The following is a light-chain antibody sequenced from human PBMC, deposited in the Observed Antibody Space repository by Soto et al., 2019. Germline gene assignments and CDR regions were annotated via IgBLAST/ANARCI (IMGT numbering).Light chain of an antibody. J-gene: IGKJ4*01. Sequence: DIQMSQSPSSVSSTVGDRVPITCRASQSIRNYLNWYQQKPGRAPKLLIYDASNLETGVPSRFSGSGSGTDFTFTISSLQPEDIATYYCQQYDNLPLTFAGGTNVDI. CDR2: DAS. CDR3: QQYDNLPLT. CDR1: QSIRNY. V-gene: IGKV1-33*01.